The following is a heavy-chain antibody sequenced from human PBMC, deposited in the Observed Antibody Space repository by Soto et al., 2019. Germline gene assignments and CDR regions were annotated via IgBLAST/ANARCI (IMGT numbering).Heavy chain of an antibody. V-gene: IGHV1-3*01. D-gene: IGHD1-26*01. J-gene: IGHJ6*02. CDR2: SNAANGDT. CDR1: GYTFTSYA. Sequence: QVQLVQSGAEVKKPGASVQVSCKASGYTFTSYALHWVRQARGERPEGMGWSNAANGDTKYSKKLQGRVTITRDTSASTGYMELSSLRSEDTAVYYCGRSVVGATGEILYNAMDVWGQGTTVTVSS. CDR3: GRSVVGATGEILYNAMDV.